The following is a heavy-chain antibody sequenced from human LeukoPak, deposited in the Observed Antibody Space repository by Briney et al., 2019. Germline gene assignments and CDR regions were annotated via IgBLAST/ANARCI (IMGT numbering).Heavy chain of an antibody. CDR3: AKGSWDSSGYRYFDL. CDR1: GFTFSSYA. V-gene: IGHV3-23*01. D-gene: IGHD3-22*01. J-gene: IGHJ2*01. CDR2: ISGSGGST. Sequence: PGGSLRLSCAASGFTFSSYAMSWARQAPGKGLEWVSAISGSGGSTYYADSVKGRFTISRDNSKNTLYLQMNSLRAEDTAVYYCAKGSWDSSGYRYFDLWGRGTLVTVSS.